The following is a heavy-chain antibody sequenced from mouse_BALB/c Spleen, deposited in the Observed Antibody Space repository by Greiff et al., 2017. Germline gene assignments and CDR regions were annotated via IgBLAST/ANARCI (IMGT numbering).Heavy chain of an antibody. V-gene: IGHV5-6-3*01. Sequence: EVQRVESGGDLVQPGGSLKLSCAASGFTFSSYGMSWVRQTPDKRLELVATINSNGGSTYYPDSVKGRFTISRDNAKNTLYLQMSSLKSEDTAMYYCAREKVYFDYWGQGTTLTVSS. CDR1: GFTFSSYG. J-gene: IGHJ2*01. CDR3: AREKVYFDY. CDR2: INSNGGST.